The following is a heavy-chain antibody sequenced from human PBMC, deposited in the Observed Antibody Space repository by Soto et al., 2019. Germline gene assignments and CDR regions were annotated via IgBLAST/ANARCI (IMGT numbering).Heavy chain of an antibody. CDR2: IYYSGST. CDR1: GGSISSYY. CDR3: ARGTVGQLVHYYYYGMDV. V-gene: IGHV4-59*01. Sequence: PSETLSLTCTVSGGSISSYYWSWIRQPPGKGLEWIGYIYYSGSTNYNPSLKSRVTISVDTSKNQFSLKLSSVTAADTAVYYCARGTVGQLVHYYYYGMDVWGQGTTVTVSS. D-gene: IGHD6-6*01. J-gene: IGHJ6*02.